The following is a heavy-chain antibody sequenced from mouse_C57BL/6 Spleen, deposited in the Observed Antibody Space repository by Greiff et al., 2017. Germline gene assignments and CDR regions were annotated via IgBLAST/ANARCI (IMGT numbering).Heavy chain of an antibody. J-gene: IGHJ3*01. CDR2: IDPSDSYT. D-gene: IGHD1-1*01. CDR1: GYTFTSYW. CDR3: APYYGSSYPWFAY. Sequence: VQLQQPGAELVKPGASVKLSCKASGYTFTSYWMQWVKQRPGQGLEWIGEIDPSDSYTNYNQKFKGKATLTVDTSSSTAYMQLSSLTSEDSAVYYCAPYYGSSYPWFAYWGQGTLVTVSA. V-gene: IGHV1-50*01.